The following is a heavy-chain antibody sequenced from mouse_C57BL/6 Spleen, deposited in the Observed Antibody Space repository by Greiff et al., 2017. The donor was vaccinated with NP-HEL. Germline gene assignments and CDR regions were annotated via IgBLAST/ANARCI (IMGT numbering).Heavy chain of an antibody. D-gene: IGHD4-1*01. CDR2: IDPSDSYT. CDR3: ARLGIDYYAMDY. Sequence: QVQLQQSGAELVRPGTSVKLSCKASGYTFTSYWMHWVKQRPGQGLEWIGVIDPSDSYTNYNQKFKGKATLTVDTSSSTAYMQLSSLTSEDSAVYYCARLGIDYYAMDYWGQGTSVTVSS. CDR1: GYTFTSYW. V-gene: IGHV1-59*01. J-gene: IGHJ4*01.